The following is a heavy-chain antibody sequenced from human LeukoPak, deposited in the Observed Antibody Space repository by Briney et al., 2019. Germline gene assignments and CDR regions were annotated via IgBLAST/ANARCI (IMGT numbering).Heavy chain of an antibody. V-gene: IGHV3-23*01. CDR3: AKDPGNFSYNMGVFDY. CDR1: GFTFSSYA. J-gene: IGHJ4*02. CDR2: ISGSGGST. D-gene: IGHD5-24*01. Sequence: GGSLRLSCAASGFTFSSYAMSWVRQAPGKGLEWVSAISGSGGSTYYADSVKGRFTISRDNSKNTLYLQMNSLRAEDTAVYYCAKDPGNFSYNMGVFDYWGQGTLVTVSS.